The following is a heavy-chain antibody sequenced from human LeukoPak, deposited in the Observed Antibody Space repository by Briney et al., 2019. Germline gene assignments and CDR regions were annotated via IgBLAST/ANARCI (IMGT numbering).Heavy chain of an antibody. J-gene: IGHJ4*02. Sequence: GGSLRLSCAASGFTFSSYTMNWVRQAPGKGLEWVSSITTSSTYIYYADSVRGRFTISRDNAKNSLYLRMSSLRVEDTAVYYCAKNHTAMGLDYWGQGTLVTVSS. D-gene: IGHD5-18*01. V-gene: IGHV3-21*01. CDR2: ITTSSTYI. CDR1: GFTFSSYT. CDR3: AKNHTAMGLDY.